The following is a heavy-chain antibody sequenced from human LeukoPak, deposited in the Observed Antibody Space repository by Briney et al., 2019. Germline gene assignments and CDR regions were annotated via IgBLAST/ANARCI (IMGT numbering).Heavy chain of an antibody. CDR1: GFTFNRFG. J-gene: IGHJ4*02. CDR2: IWYDGSNK. Sequence: GRSQRLSCATSGFTFNRFGMHWVRQAPGKGLEWVAVIWYDGSNKDYADSVKGRFTISRDNSKNTLYLQMSGLRAEDTAVYYCATSAHIEVGTAPPPDYWGQGTLVTVTS. D-gene: IGHD2-21*02. CDR3: ATSAHIEVGTAPPPDY. V-gene: IGHV3-33*01.